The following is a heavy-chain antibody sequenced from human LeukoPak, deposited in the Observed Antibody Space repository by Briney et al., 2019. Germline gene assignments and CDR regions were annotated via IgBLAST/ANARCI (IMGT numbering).Heavy chain of an antibody. V-gene: IGHV4-59*08. CDR1: GGSISSYY. D-gene: IGHD3-10*01. Sequence: SETLSLTCSVSGGSISSYYWSWIRQPPGKGLAWIGYSYYSGSTNYNPSLKSRVTISVDTSKNQFSLKLSSVTAADTAVYYCARLCAYYGSGSPFDYWGQGTLVTVSS. CDR2: SYYSGST. J-gene: IGHJ4*02. CDR3: ARLCAYYGSGSPFDY.